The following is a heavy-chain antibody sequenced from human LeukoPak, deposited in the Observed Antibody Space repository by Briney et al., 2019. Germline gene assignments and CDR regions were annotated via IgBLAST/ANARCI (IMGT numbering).Heavy chain of an antibody. V-gene: IGHV3-48*01. Sequence: GGSLRLSCAASGFTFSSYSMNWVRQAPGKGLEWVSYISSSSSTIYYADSVKGRFTISRDNAKNSLYLRMNSLRAEDTAVYYCARDLRSNVVVPAAIRPDFDYWGQGTLVTVSS. CDR3: ARDLRSNVVVPAAIRPDFDY. CDR1: GFTFSSYS. CDR2: ISSSSSTI. J-gene: IGHJ4*02. D-gene: IGHD2-2*02.